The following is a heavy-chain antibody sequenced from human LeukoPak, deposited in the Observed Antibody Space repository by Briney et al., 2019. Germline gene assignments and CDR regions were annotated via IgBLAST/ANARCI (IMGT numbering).Heavy chain of an antibody. Sequence: SETLSLTCTVSGGSISSGDYYWSWIRQPPGKGLEWIGYIYYSGSTYYNPSLKSRVTISVDTSKNQFSLKLSSVTAADTAVYYCARAYQAHIYDRTGPPGYWGQGTLVTVSS. CDR1: GGSISSGDYY. J-gene: IGHJ4*02. CDR3: ARAYQAHIYDRTGPPGY. D-gene: IGHD3-22*01. CDR2: IYYSGST. V-gene: IGHV4-30-4*01.